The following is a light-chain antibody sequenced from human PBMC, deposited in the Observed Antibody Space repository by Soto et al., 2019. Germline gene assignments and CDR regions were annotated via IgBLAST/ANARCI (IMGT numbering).Light chain of an antibody. CDR3: QQYYDYSWT. J-gene: IGKJ1*01. Sequence: DVQMTQSPSTLSASVGDRGTITCRASQSIGDWLAWFQQKPGRAPKLLIYKASSLESGDPSTFSCSASGTELTLTISSLQPDDFATYYCQQYYDYSWTFGEGTKVDIK. V-gene: IGKV1-5*03. CDR1: QSIGDW. CDR2: KAS.